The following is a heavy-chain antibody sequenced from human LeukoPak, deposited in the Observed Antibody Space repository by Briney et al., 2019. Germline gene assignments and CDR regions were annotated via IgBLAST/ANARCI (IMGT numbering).Heavy chain of an antibody. J-gene: IGHJ6*03. CDR3: AREGSEPGYYYYMDV. V-gene: IGHV1-69*13. Sequence: SVKVSCKASGGTFSSYAISWVRQAPGQGLEWMGGIIPIFGTANYAQKFQGRVTITADESTSTAYMELSSLRSEDTAVYYCAREGSEPGYYYYMDVWGKGTTVTVSS. CDR2: IIPIFGTA. CDR1: GGTFSSYA.